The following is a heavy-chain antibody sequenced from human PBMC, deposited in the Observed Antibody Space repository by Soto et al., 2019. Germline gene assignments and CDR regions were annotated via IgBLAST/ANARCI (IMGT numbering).Heavy chain of an antibody. CDR3: AGTTSHQWYYMDV. Sequence: SQTHSRTCAICGDSVSSNRAAWNWIRLSPSRGLEWLARTYYRSRWYNDYAVSVRSRITVNPDTSKNQFSLQLTSVTPEDTAVYYCAGTTSHQWYYMDVWGKGTTVTVSS. CDR1: GDSVSSNRAA. J-gene: IGHJ6*03. CDR2: TYYRSRWYN. V-gene: IGHV6-1*01. D-gene: IGHD1-7*01.